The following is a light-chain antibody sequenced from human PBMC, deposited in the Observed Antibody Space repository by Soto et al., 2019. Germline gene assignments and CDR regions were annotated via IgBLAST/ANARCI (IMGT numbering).Light chain of an antibody. Sequence: TQMTQSPSTLSASVGDRVTITCRASQSVIMWLAWYQQKPGKAPRLLIYDASNLESGVPSRFSGSGSRTKFNLTITSLQPEDAATYYCQQYNTYLTWTFGKGTKVEIK. CDR1: QSVIMW. CDR3: QQYNTYLTWT. V-gene: IGKV1-5*01. J-gene: IGKJ1*01. CDR2: DAS.